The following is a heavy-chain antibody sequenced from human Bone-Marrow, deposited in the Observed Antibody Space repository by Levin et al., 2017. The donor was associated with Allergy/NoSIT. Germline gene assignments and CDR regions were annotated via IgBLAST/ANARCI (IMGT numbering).Heavy chain of an antibody. V-gene: IGHV3-23*01. CDR3: AKVLAPATWDMHFDS. D-gene: IGHD2-15*01. CDR1: GFTFSTYA. CDR2: ISHSADRT. Sequence: GGSLRLSCAASGFTFSTYAMAWVRQAPGMGLEWLSSISHSADRTHTADSVRGRFTISRDNSKNTLFLQMNSLRAEDTAIYYCAKVLAPATWDMHFDSWGQGTLVTVSS. J-gene: IGHJ4*02.